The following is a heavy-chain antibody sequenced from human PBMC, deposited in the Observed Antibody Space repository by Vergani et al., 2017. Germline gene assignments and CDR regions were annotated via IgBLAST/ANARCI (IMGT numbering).Heavy chain of an antibody. CDR2: IWYDGSNK. CDR3: ARDHGSTSILDY. Sequence: QVQLVESGGGVVQPGRSLRLSCAASGFTFSSYGMHWVRQAPGKGLEWVAVIWYDGSNKYYEDSVKGRFTISRDNSKNPLYLQMNSLRAEDTAVYYCARDHGSTSILDYWGQGTLVTVSS. CDR1: GFTFSSYG. D-gene: IGHD2-2*01. J-gene: IGHJ4*02. V-gene: IGHV3-33*01.